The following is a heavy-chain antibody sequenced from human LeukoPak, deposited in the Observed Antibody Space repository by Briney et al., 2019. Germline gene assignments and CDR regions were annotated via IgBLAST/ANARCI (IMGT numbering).Heavy chain of an antibody. J-gene: IGHJ4*02. CDR3: AVLEMATQSRRILGRLLNFDY. CDR2: INPNSGGT. Sequence: GASVKVSCKASGYTFTGYYMHWVRQAPGQGLEWMGWINPNSGGTNYAQKFQGRVTMTRDTSISTAYMELSRLRSDDTAVYYCAVLEMATQSRRILGRLLNFDYWGQGTLVTVSS. D-gene: IGHD5-24*01. CDR1: GYTFTGYY. V-gene: IGHV1-2*02.